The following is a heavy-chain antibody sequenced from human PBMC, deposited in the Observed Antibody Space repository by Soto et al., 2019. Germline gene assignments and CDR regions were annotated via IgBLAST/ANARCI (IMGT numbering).Heavy chain of an antibody. CDR1: GFTVSSNY. V-gene: IGHV3-53*01. CDR3: ARGIPRGYSYGSYYFDY. D-gene: IGHD5-18*01. CDR2: IYSGGRT. J-gene: IGHJ4*02. Sequence: GGSLRLSCAASGFTVSSNYMTWVRHAPGKGLEWVSVIYSGGRTYYADSVKGRFTISRDNSKNTLYLQMNSLRAEDTAVYYCARGIPRGYSYGSYYFDYWGQGTLVTVSS.